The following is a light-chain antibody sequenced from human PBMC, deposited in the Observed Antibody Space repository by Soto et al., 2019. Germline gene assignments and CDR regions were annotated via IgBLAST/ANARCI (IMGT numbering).Light chain of an antibody. V-gene: IGKV3-15*01. CDR2: GAS. CDR3: QQYNNWPPTWT. Sequence: EIVMTQSPATLSVSPGERATLSCRASQSISSNLAWYQQKPGQAPRLLIYGASTRVTGIPARFSGSGSGTEFTLTISSLQSEDFAVYYCQQYNNWPPTWTFGQGTKVDIK. CDR1: QSISSN. J-gene: IGKJ1*01.